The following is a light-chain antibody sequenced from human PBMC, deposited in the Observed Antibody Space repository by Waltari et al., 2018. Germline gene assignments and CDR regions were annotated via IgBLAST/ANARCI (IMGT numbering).Light chain of an antibody. CDR3: QQRSNWQFT. CDR1: QSVSSY. V-gene: IGKV3-11*01. J-gene: IGKJ3*01. Sequence: DIVLTQSPATLSLSPGERATLSCRASQSVSSYLAWYQQKPGQAPRLLIYDASNRATGIPARFSGRGSGTDFTLTISSLEPEDFAVYYCQQRSNWQFTFGPGTKVDIK. CDR2: DAS.